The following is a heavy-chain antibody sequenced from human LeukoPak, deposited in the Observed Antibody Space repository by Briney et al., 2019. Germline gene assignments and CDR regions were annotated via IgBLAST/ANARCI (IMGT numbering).Heavy chain of an antibody. CDR3: ASEEQWLVQEYFQH. Sequence: GGSLRLSCAASGFTFSSYSMNWVRQAPGKGLEWVSYISSSSSTIYYADSVKGRFTISRDNAKNSLYLQMNSLRAEDTAVYYCASEEQWLVQEYFQHGGQGTLVTVSS. D-gene: IGHD6-19*01. J-gene: IGHJ1*01. CDR2: ISSSSSTI. V-gene: IGHV3-48*01. CDR1: GFTFSSYS.